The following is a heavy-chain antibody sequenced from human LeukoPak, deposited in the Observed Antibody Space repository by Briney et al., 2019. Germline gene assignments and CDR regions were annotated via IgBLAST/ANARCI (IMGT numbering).Heavy chain of an antibody. J-gene: IGHJ4*02. V-gene: IGHV3-11*06. CDR3: ARVGSAGNFDY. CDR2: ISSSTGYT. Sequence: GGSLRLSCAASGFTFSDYYMSWIRQAPGKGLECVSYISSSTGYTNYADPVEGRFTISRENAKNSLYLQMNSLRAGDTAVYYCARVGSAGNFDYWGQGTLVTVSS. D-gene: IGHD6-19*01. CDR1: GFTFSDYY.